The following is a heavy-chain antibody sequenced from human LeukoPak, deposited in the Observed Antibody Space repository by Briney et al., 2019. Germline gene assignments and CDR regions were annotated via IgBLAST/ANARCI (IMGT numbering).Heavy chain of an antibody. CDR1: GFTFSSYS. V-gene: IGHV3-21*01. CDR3: ARTMAVAGTIDY. D-gene: IGHD6-19*01. Sequence: GGSLRLSCAASGFTFSSYSMNWVRQAPGKGLEWVSSISSSSSYIYYADSAKGRFTISRDNAKNSLYLQMNSLRAEDTAVYYCARTMAVAGTIDYWGQGTLVTVSS. J-gene: IGHJ4*02. CDR2: ISSSSSYI.